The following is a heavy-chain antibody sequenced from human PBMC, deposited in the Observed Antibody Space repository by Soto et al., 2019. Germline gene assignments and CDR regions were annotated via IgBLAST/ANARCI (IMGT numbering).Heavy chain of an antibody. V-gene: IGHV1-69*13. D-gene: IGHD5-12*01. CDR1: GGTFSIYA. CDR3: ARVNSTWTKRVLDY. J-gene: IGHJ4*01. Sequence: SVKVSCKASGGTFSIYAIIWVRQAPGQGLEWMGGIIPIFGTANYAQKFQGRVTITADESTSTAYMELSSLRSEDTAVYYCARVNSTWTKRVLDYWGPGTQVTVSS. CDR2: IIPIFGTA.